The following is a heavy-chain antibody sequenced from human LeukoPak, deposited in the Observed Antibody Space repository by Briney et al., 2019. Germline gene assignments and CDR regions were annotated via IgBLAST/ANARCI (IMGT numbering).Heavy chain of an antibody. CDR3: ARDTASSSSWYNY. Sequence: ASVKVSCKASGYTFTSYGISWVRQAPGQGLEWMGWISAYNGNTNYAQKLQGRVTMTTDTSTSTVYMELSSLRSEDTAVYYCARDTASSSSWYNYWGQGTLVTVSS. V-gene: IGHV1-18*01. CDR2: ISAYNGNT. D-gene: IGHD6-13*01. CDR1: GYTFTSYG. J-gene: IGHJ4*02.